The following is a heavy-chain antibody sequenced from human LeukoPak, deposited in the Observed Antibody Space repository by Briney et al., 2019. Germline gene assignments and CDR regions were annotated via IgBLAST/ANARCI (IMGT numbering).Heavy chain of an antibody. CDR2: ISYDGSNK. CDR3: AKLGYSSGWYDFQIDAFDF. V-gene: IGHV3-30*18. Sequence: GGSLRLSCAASGFSFSSYGMHWVRQAPGKGLEWVAVISYDGSNKFYADSVKGRFTISRDNSKNTLYLQINSLRAEDTAVYYCAKLGYSSGWYDFQIDAFDFWGQGTMVTVSS. CDR1: GFSFSSYG. D-gene: IGHD6-19*01. J-gene: IGHJ3*01.